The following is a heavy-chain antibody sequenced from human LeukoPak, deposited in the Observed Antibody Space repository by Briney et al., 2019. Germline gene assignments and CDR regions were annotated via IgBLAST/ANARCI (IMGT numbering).Heavy chain of an antibody. J-gene: IGHJ4*02. CDR2: ISSGGTT. D-gene: IGHD3-10*01. Sequence: PGGSLRLSCAASGFTFSSYAMTWVRQAPGKGLEWVSAISSGGTTYYADSVKGRFTISRDNSKNTLYLQINSLRAEDTAVYYCAKGASNYGSGSYNFDYWGQGTLVTVSS. CDR3: AKGASNYGSGSYNFDY. V-gene: IGHV3-23*01. CDR1: GFTFSSYA.